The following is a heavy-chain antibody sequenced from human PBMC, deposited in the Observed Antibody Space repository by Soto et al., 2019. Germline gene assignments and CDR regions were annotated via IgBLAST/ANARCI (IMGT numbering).Heavy chain of an antibody. CDR2: IWYDGNNK. V-gene: IGHV3-33*01. Sequence: QVQLVESGGGVVQPGGSLRLCCAASGVTFSSYGMHWVRQAPGKGLEGVAVIWYDGNNKYYADSVKGRFTISRDNSNNTLYVQMTSLRAEDTAVYYCARGLHSLFDYWGQGTLVTVSS. CDR3: ARGLHSLFDY. CDR1: GVTFSSYG. J-gene: IGHJ4*02. D-gene: IGHD2-21*01.